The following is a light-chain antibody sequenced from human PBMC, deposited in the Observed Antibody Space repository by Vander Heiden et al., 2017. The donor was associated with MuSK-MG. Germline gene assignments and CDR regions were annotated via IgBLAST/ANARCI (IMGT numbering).Light chain of an antibody. CDR3: SSYTSSSTL. V-gene: IGLV2-14*01. Sequence: QSALPQPASVSGSPGQSLTISCTGTSSDVGGYNYVSWYQQHPGKAPKLMIYDVSNRPSGVSNRVSGSKSGNTASLTISGLQAEDEADYHCSSYTSSSTLFGGGTKLTVL. J-gene: IGLJ2*01. CDR2: DVS. CDR1: SSDVGGYNY.